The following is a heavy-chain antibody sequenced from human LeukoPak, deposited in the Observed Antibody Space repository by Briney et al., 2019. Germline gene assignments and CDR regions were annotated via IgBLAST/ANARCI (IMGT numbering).Heavy chain of an antibody. CDR3: ARDRDYYGSGSPSMDV. CDR1: GFTFTSHD. Sequence: ASVKVSCKASGFTFTSHDYNWVRQATGQGLEWMGWMNPNSGNTGYAQRFQGRVTMTRDTSTSTVYMELSSLKSEDTAVYYCARDRDYYGSGSPSMDVWGQGTTVTVSS. V-gene: IGHV1-8*01. CDR2: MNPNSGNT. J-gene: IGHJ6*02. D-gene: IGHD3-10*01.